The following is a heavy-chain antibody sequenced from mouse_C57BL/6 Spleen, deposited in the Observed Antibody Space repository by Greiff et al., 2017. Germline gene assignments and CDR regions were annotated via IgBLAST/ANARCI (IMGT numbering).Heavy chain of an antibody. D-gene: IGHD1-1*01. CDR2: IDPETGGT. V-gene: IGHV1-15*01. CDR1: GYTFTDYE. J-gene: IGHJ2*01. Sequence: VHLVESGAELVRPGASVTLSCKASGYTFTDYEMHWVKQTPVHGLEWIGAIDPETGGTAYNQKFKGKAILTADKSSSTAYMELRSLTSEDSAVYYCTRGDYYAYWGQGTTLTVSS. CDR3: TRGDYYAY.